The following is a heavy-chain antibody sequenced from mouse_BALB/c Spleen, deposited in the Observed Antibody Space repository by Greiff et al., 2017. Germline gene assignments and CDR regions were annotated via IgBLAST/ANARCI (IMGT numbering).Heavy chain of an antibody. V-gene: IGHV1S137*01. CDR2: ISTYYGDA. J-gene: IGHJ4*01. CDR3: AGVYYYAMDY. CDR1: GYTFTDYA. Sequence: QVQLQQSGAELVRPGVSVKISCKGSGYTFTDYAMHWVKQSHAKSLEWIGVISTYYGDASYNQKFKGKATMTVDKSSSTAYMELARLTSEDSAIYYCAGVYYYAMDYWGEGTSVTVSS.